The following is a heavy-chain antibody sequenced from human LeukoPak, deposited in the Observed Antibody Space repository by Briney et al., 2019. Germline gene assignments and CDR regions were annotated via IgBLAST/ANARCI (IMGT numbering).Heavy chain of an antibody. CDR3: ARDLSRSRPDCSGGSCYSVY. D-gene: IGHD2-15*01. V-gene: IGHV3-30*04. J-gene: IGHJ4*02. Sequence: GGSLRLSCAASGFTFSSYAMHWVRQAPGKGLEWVAVISYDGSNKYYADSVKGRFTISRDNSKNTLYLQMNSLRAEDTAVYCCARDLSRSRPDCSGGSCYSVYWGQGTLVTVSS. CDR2: ISYDGSNK. CDR1: GFTFSSYA.